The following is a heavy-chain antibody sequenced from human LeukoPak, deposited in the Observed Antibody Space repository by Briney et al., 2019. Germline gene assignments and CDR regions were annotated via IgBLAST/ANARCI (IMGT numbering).Heavy chain of an antibody. CDR3: AKNGYAGYDHYYFYMDV. CDR1: GFTLSSYA. CDR2: ISDSGDST. D-gene: IGHD5-12*01. V-gene: IGHV3-23*01. J-gene: IGHJ6*03. Sequence: SGGSLRLSCAASGFTFAASGFTLSSYAMSWVRQAPGKGLEWVSAISDSGDSTYYADSVKGRFSISRDNSKNTVFLQMNSLRADDTAVYYCAKNGYAGYDHYYFYMDVWGKGTTVTVSS.